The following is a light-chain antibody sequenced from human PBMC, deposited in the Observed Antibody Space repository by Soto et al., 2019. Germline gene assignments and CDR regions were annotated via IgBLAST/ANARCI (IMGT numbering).Light chain of an antibody. Sequence: QSLLTQPASVSGSPGQSITISCTGTSSDVGGYNYVSWYQQHPGKAPKLMIYDVSNRPSGVSNRFSGSKSGNTASLTISGLQAEDEADYYCSSYTSSSKVFGTGNKLTVL. V-gene: IGLV2-14*01. CDR1: SSDVGGYNY. CDR2: DVS. CDR3: SSYTSSSKV. J-gene: IGLJ1*01.